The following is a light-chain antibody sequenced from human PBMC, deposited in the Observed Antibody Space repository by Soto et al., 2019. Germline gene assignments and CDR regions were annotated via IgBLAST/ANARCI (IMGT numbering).Light chain of an antibody. CDR2: DVT. CDR1: ISDVGGYSY. J-gene: IGLJ1*01. Sequence: SALTQPRSVSGSPGQSVTISCTGTISDVGGYSYVSWYQQNPGKATKLMIYDVTTRPSGIPDRLSGSKSGNTASLTISGLQAEDEADYYCLSYAGSYTCVFGTGTKLTVL. CDR3: LSYAGSYTCV. V-gene: IGLV2-11*01.